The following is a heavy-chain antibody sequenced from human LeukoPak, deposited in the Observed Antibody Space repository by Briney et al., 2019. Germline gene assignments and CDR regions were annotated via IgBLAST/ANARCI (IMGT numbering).Heavy chain of an antibody. D-gene: IGHD1-26*01. Sequence: GASVKVSCKASGYTFTSYYMHWVRQAPGQGLEWMGIINPSGGSTSYAQKFQGRVTMTRDMSTSTVYMELSSLRSEDTAVYYCARMEALGVWWEWELPLGYWFDPWGQGTLVTVSS. CDR2: INPSGGST. J-gene: IGHJ5*02. CDR1: GYTFTSYY. CDR3: ARMEALGVWWEWELPLGYWFDP. V-gene: IGHV1-46*01.